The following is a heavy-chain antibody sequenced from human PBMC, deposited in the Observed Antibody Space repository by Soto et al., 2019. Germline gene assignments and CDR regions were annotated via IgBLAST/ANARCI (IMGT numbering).Heavy chain of an antibody. J-gene: IGHJ4*02. Sequence: QVQLVQSGAEVKKPGASVKVSCKASGYTFTSYYMRWVRQAPGQGLEWMGIINPSGGSTTYAQKFQGRVNMTRDTSTSTVYMELSSLRSEDTAVYYCARDRSRRGFDYWGQGTLVTVSS. CDR1: GYTFTSYY. V-gene: IGHV1-46*03. CDR2: INPSGGST. CDR3: ARDRSRRGFDY. D-gene: IGHD6-6*01.